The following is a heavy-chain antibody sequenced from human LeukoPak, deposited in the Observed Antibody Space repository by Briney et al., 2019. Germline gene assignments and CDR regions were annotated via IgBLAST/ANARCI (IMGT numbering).Heavy chain of an antibody. CDR3: ARSVGYSYGLFDY. CDR2: IYYSGST. CDR1: GGSISSYY. Sequence: SETLSLTCTVSGGSISSYYWSWIRQPPGKGLEWIGYIYYSGSTNYNPSLKSRVTISVDTSKNQFSLKLSSVTAADTVVYYCARSVGYSYGLFDYWGQGTLVTVSS. J-gene: IGHJ4*02. V-gene: IGHV4-59*01. D-gene: IGHD5-18*01.